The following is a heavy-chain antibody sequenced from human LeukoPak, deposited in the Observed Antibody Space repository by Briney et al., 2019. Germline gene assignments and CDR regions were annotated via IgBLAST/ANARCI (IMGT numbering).Heavy chain of an antibody. J-gene: IGHJ5*02. D-gene: IGHD4-17*01. CDR2: INPSGGST. CDR3: ARDYGDYPVANWFDP. Sequence: ASVKVSCKASGYTFTSYYMHWVRQAPGQGLEWMGIINPSGGSTSYAQKFQGRVTMTRDTSTSTVYMELSSLRSDDTAVYYCARDYGDYPVANWFDPWGQGTLVTVSS. CDR1: GYTFTSYY. V-gene: IGHV1-46*01.